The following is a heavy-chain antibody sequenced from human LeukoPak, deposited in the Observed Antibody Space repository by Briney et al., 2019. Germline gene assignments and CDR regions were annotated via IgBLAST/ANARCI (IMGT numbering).Heavy chain of an antibody. J-gene: IGHJ5*01. CDR3: AKDRPNFHENSGHYYRRDGDS. Sequence: GGSLRLSCQASGFTFYMYAMSWVRQAPGKGLEWVASMCDTAGCTFYPDSVKGRFTISRDNSKNVLYLRMNSLTAEDTAIYYCAKDRPNFHENSGHYYRRDGDSWGQGTLVTVSS. V-gene: IGHV3-23*01. D-gene: IGHD3-22*01. CDR1: GFTFYMYA. CDR2: MCDTAGCT.